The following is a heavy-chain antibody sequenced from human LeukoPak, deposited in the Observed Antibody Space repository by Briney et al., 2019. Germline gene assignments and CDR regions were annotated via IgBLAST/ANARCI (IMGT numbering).Heavy chain of an antibody. CDR2: IYHSGST. CDR3: AKDPTPIYSNYVPHHFDY. Sequence: PSQTLSLTCAVSGGSISSGGYSWSWIRQPPGKGLEWIGYIYHSGSTYYNPSLKSRVTISVDRSKNQFSLKLSSVTAADTAVYYCAKDPTPIYSNYVPHHFDYWGQGTLVTVSS. J-gene: IGHJ4*02. CDR1: GGSISSGGYS. D-gene: IGHD4-11*01. V-gene: IGHV4-30-2*01.